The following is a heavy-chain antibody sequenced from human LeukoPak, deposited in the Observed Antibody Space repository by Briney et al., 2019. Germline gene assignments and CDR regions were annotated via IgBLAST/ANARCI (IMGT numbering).Heavy chain of an antibody. CDR3: ARDKRYSAYDSGDAFDI. Sequence: GGSLRLSCAASGFTFSSYWMSWVRQAPGKGLEWVANIKQDGSEKYYVDSVKGRFTISRDNAKNSLYLQMNSLRAEDTAVYYCARDKRYSAYDSGDAFDIWGQGTMVTVSS. V-gene: IGHV3-7*01. D-gene: IGHD5-12*01. CDR1: GFTFSSYW. CDR2: IKQDGSEK. J-gene: IGHJ3*02.